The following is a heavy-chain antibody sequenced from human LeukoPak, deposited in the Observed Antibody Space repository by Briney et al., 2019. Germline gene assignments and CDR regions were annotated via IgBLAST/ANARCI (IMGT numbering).Heavy chain of an antibody. V-gene: IGHV1-69*13. CDR3: ARSPALECSSTSCSLGLFFSY. CDR1: GGTFSSYA. J-gene: IGHJ4*02. CDR2: IIPIFGTA. Sequence: SVKVSCKASGGTFSSYAISWVRQAPGQGLEWMGGIIPIFGTANYAQTFQGRVTITADESTSTAYMELRSLRLEDTAVYYCARSPALECSSTSCSLGLFFSYWGQGTLVTVSS. D-gene: IGHD2-2*01.